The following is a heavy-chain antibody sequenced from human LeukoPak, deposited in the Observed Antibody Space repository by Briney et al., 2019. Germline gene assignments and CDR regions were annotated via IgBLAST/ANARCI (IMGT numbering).Heavy chain of an antibody. J-gene: IGHJ5*02. CDR2: IIPILGIA. Sequence: ASVKVSCKASGGTFSSYAISWVRQAPGQGLEWMGRIIPILGIANYAQKFQGRVTITADKSTSTAYMELSSLRSDDTAVYYCARARFGDRSWFDPWGQGTLVTVSS. V-gene: IGHV1-69*04. CDR3: ARARFGDRSWFDP. CDR1: GGTFSSYA. D-gene: IGHD3-10*01.